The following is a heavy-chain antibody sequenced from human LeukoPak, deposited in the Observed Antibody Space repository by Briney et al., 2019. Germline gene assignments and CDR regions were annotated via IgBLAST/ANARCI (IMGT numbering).Heavy chain of an antibody. CDR3: ARAQEYYDFWSGAPYYFDY. CDR1: GGSISSGGYY. J-gene: IGHJ4*02. D-gene: IGHD3-3*01. CDR2: IYHSGNT. V-gene: IGHV4-30-2*01. Sequence: SQTLSFTCTVSGGSISSGGYYWSWIRQPPGKGLEWIAYIYHSGNTYYNPSLKSRVTISVDRSMNQFSLKLSSVTAADTAVYYCARAQEYYDFWSGAPYYFDYWGQGTLVTVSS.